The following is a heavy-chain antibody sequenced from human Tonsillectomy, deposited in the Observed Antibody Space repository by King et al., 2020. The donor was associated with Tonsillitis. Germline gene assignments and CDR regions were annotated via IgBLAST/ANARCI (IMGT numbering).Heavy chain of an antibody. Sequence: VQLVESGGGLIQPGGSLRLSCAASGFTVSSNYMSWVRQAPGKGLEWVSIIYYGGSTDYADSVKGRFTISRDNSKNTRYLQMNSLRAEDTAVYYCARDVAAAGFLWDWGPGTLVTVSS. CDR1: GFTVSSNY. D-gene: IGHD6-13*01. J-gene: IGHJ4*02. CDR2: IYYGGST. V-gene: IGHV3-53*01. CDR3: ARDVAAAGFLWD.